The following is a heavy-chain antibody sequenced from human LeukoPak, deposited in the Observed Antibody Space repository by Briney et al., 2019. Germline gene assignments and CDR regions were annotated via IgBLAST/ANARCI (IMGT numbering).Heavy chain of an antibody. D-gene: IGHD3-3*01. Sequence: SETLSLTCTVSGGSISSGGYYWSWIRQHPGKGLEWIGYIYYSGSTYYNPSLKSRVTMSVDTSKNQFSLKLSSVTAADTAVYYCARGEFIFGVGFDYWGQGTLVTVSS. CDR1: GGSISSGGYY. J-gene: IGHJ4*02. V-gene: IGHV4-31*03. CDR3: ARGEFIFGVGFDY. CDR2: IYYSGST.